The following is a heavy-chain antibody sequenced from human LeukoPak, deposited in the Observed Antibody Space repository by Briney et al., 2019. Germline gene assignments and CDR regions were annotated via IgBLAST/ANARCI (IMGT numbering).Heavy chain of an antibody. J-gene: IGHJ4*02. Sequence: GGSLRLSCAASGFTVSSNYMSWVRQAPGKGLEWVSVIYSGGSTYYADSVKGRFTISRDNSKNTLYLQMNSLRAEDTAVYYCAREQRYYDRSGYYSTSYYFDYWGQGTLVTVSS. CDR2: IYSGGST. D-gene: IGHD3-22*01. CDR3: AREQRYYDRSGYYSTSYYFDY. CDR1: GFTVSSNY. V-gene: IGHV3-53*01.